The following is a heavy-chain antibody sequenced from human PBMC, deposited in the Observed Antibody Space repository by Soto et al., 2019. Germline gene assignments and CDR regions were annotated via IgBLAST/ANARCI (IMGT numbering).Heavy chain of an antibody. J-gene: IGHJ3*01. V-gene: IGHV3-23*01. CDR1: GFTFNTYV. Sequence: EVQLLESGGXXVQPGGSLRLSCAASGFTFNTYVMNWVRQAPGKGLEWVSTISYSADKTHYADSVKGRFTISRDNSRDTLFLQMNSLRADDAAVYYCARRARTATTNWGAFDVWGQGTMVTVSS. CDR2: ISYSADKT. D-gene: IGHD1-7*01. CDR3: ARRARTATTNWGAFDV.